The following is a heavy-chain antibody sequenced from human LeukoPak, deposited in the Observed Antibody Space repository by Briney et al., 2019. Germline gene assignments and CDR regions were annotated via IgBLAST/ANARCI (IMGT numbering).Heavy chain of an antibody. V-gene: IGHV1-46*01. Sequence: GASVKVSCKASGYTFTGYYIHWVRQAPGQGLEWMGIINPSGGSTSYAQKFQGRVTMTRDTSTSTVYMELSSLRSEDTAVYYCARGNSWYSYIYYYMDVWGKGTTVTISS. D-gene: IGHD2/OR15-2a*01. CDR1: GYTFTGYY. J-gene: IGHJ6*03. CDR3: ARGNSWYSYIYYYMDV. CDR2: INPSGGST.